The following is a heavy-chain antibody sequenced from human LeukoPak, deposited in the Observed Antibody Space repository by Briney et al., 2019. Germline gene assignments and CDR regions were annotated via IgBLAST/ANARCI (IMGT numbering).Heavy chain of an antibody. V-gene: IGHV3-7*01. Sequence: GGSLRLSCAASGLTYNSYWMSWVRQAPGKGLQWVAHINQDGSKSNYVDSVKGRFTISRDNAKNSPYLQMSSLRAEDTAVYYCARLKSEWQGDYFDYWGQGTLVTVSS. D-gene: IGHD3-3*01. CDR3: ARLKSEWQGDYFDY. J-gene: IGHJ4*02. CDR1: GLTYNSYW. CDR2: INQDGSKS.